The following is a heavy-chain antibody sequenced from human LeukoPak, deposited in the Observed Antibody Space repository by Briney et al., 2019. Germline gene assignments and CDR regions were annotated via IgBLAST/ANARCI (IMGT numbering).Heavy chain of an antibody. CDR1: GFTFSSYA. D-gene: IGHD4-23*01. V-gene: IGHV3-30*14. J-gene: IGHJ4*02. CDR2: ISYDGSNK. CDR3: AREDGYGGRFFDY. Sequence: PGGSLRLSCAASGFTFSSYAMHWVRQAPGKGLEWVAVISYDGSNKYYADSVKGRFTISRDNSKNTLYLQMNSLRAEDTAVYYCAREDGYGGRFFDYWGQGTLVTVSS.